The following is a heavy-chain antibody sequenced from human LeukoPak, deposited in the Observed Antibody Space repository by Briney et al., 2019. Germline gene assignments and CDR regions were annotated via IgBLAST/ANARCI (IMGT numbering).Heavy chain of an antibody. V-gene: IGHV4-59*12. Sequence: SETLSLTCTVSGGSISSYYWSWIRQPPGKGLEWIGYIYYSGSANSNPSLKSRVTLSIDTSKNHFSLRLSSVTAADTAVYYCARFGATVVSLTGGTRSDWFDPWGQGTLVTVSS. CDR1: GGSISSYY. J-gene: IGHJ5*02. CDR3: ARFGATVVSLTGGTRSDWFDP. D-gene: IGHD1-7*01. CDR2: IYYSGSA.